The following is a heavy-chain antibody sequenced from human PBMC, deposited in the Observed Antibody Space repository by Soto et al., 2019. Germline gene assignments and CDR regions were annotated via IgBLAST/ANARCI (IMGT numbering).Heavy chain of an antibody. CDR2: VGPNGAST. D-gene: IGHD3-22*01. CDR3: AELNYYDSTGFFRHFDN. Sequence: GGSLRLSCAASGFTFGSYGMSWVRQTPGKGLEWVSSVGPNGASTRYAESVKGRFTISRDNLEKTLYLQMNSLRGEDTARYFCAELNYYDSTGFFRHFDNWGQGTQVTVSS. V-gene: IGHV3-23*01. CDR1: GFTFGSYG. J-gene: IGHJ4*02.